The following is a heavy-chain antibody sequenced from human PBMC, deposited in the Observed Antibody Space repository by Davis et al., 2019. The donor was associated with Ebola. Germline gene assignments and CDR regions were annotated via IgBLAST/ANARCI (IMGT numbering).Heavy chain of an antibody. V-gene: IGHV4-39*01. CDR1: GGSVSSTTYY. CDR3: VRHPVGLTDAFDV. J-gene: IGHJ3*01. D-gene: IGHD1-26*01. Sequence: MPSETLSLTCTVSGGSVSSTTYYWGWIRQPPGKGLEWMGSIYSSGITHDNPSLKSRVTVSLDKSKNQFSLKLTSVTAADTAVYYCVRHPVGLTDAFDVWGQGRLVAVSS. CDR2: IYSSGIT.